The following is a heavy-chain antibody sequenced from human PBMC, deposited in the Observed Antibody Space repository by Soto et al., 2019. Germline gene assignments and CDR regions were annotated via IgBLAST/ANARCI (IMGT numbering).Heavy chain of an antibody. D-gene: IGHD3-22*01. CDR2: IRDDGSNK. Sequence: GGSLRLSCAASGFTFSSYGMHWVRQAPGKGLEWVSLIRDDGSNKNYADSVKGRFTISRDNAKNTLYLQMNSLRAEDTAVYYCAKDFKSPLPDSSPPLGYWGQGTLVTVSS. V-gene: IGHV3-30*02. CDR1: GFTFSSYG. CDR3: AKDFKSPLPDSSPPLGY. J-gene: IGHJ4*02.